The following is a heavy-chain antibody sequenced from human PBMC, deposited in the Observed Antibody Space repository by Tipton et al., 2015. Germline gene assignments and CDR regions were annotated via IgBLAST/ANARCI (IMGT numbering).Heavy chain of an antibody. CDR1: GGSISSSSYY. CDR2: IYYSGDT. D-gene: IGHD4-17*01. V-gene: IGHV4-39*01. J-gene: IGHJ4*02. CDR3: ARHGGSAYGDYDLDY. Sequence: TLSLTCTVSGGSISSSSYYWGWIRQPPGKGLEWIASIYYSGDTYYNPSLKSRVTISEDTSKNQFSLKLNSVTAADTAVFYCARHGGSAYGDYDLDYWGQGTLVTVSS.